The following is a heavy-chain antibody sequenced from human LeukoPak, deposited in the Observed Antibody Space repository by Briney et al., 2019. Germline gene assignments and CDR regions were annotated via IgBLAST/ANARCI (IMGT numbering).Heavy chain of an antibody. J-gene: IGHJ4*02. CDR2: ISGSGGST. CDR1: GFTFSSYA. V-gene: IGHV3-23*01. CDR3: AKHSAEFWIGLNLYFDS. Sequence: PGGSLRLSCAASGFTFSSYAMSWVRQAPGKGLEWVSAISGSGGSTYYADSVKGRFTISRDNSKNTLYLQMHSLRAEDTAVYYCAKHSAEFWIGLNLYFDSWGQGTLVTVSS. D-gene: IGHD3-3*01.